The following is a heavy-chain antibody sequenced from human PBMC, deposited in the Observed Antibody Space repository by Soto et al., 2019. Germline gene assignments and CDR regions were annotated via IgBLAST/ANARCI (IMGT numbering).Heavy chain of an antibody. Sequence: GGTLRPLCATSGLPLIRYPMSWVRHATWKGLEWVSAIGGSGGNTYYADSVKGRFTISRDNSKNTLYLQMNNLRAEDTAVYYCAKLSSPINDLAAAGPDYWGQGTLVTVSS. CDR1: GLPLIRYP. CDR2: IGGSGGNT. V-gene: IGHV3-23*01. D-gene: IGHD6-13*01. CDR3: AKLSSPINDLAAAGPDY. J-gene: IGHJ4*02.